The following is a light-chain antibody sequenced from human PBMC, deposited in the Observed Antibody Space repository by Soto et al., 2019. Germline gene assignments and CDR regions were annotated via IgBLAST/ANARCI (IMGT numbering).Light chain of an antibody. J-gene: IGLJ2*01. CDR1: SSDVGSYNF. Sequence: QSVLTQPASVSGSPGQSITISCTGTSSDVGSYNFVSWFQQHPGKVPKLIIYEGTERPSGVSNRFSASKSGNTASLTISGVQPEDEADYYCCSYAGPSTIFGGGTKLTVL. V-gene: IGLV2-23*01. CDR3: CSYAGPSTI. CDR2: EGT.